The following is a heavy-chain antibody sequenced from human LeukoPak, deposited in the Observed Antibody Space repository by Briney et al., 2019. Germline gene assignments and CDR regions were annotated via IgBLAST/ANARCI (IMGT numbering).Heavy chain of an antibody. Sequence: GGSLRLSCAASGFTFSSYSMNWVRQAPGKGLEWVSSISSSSSYIYYADSVKGRFTISRDNAKNSLYLQMNSLRAEDTAVYYCASRRTVPGVDYWGQGTLVTVSS. V-gene: IGHV3-21*01. D-gene: IGHD1-14*01. CDR3: ASRRTVPGVDY. CDR1: GFTFSSYS. J-gene: IGHJ4*02. CDR2: ISSSSSYI.